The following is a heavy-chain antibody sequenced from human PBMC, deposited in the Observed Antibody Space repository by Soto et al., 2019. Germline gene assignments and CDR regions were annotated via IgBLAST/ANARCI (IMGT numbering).Heavy chain of an antibody. Sequence: GESLKISCKGSGYSFTSYWIGWVRQMPGKGLEWMGIIYPGDSDTRYSPSFQGQVTISADKSISTAYLQWSSLKASDTAMYYCARHRPYYYGSGSYYLSDYWGQGTLVTVSS. J-gene: IGHJ4*02. CDR1: GYSFTSYW. CDR2: IYPGDSDT. D-gene: IGHD3-10*01. CDR3: ARHRPYYYGSGSYYLSDY. V-gene: IGHV5-51*01.